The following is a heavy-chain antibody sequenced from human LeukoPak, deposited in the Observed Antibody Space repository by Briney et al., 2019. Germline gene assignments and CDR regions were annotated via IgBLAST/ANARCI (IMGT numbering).Heavy chain of an antibody. CDR1: GGSISSSSYY. CDR3: ARRYYDSSGFDAFDI. CDR2: IYYSGST. D-gene: IGHD3-22*01. Sequence: SETLSLTCTVSGGSISSSSYYWGWIRQPPGKGLEWIGSIYYSGSTYYNPSLKSRVTISVDTSKNQFSLKLSAVTAADTAVYYCARRYYDSSGFDAFDIWGQGTMVTVSS. V-gene: IGHV4-39*01. J-gene: IGHJ3*02.